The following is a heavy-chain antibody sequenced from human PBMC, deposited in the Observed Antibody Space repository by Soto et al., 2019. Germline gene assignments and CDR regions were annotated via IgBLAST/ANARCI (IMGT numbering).Heavy chain of an antibody. J-gene: IGHJ6*04. D-gene: IGHD2-15*01. V-gene: IGHV3-66*01. CDR2: IQSGGPT. CDR3: ARDDVLCDGGRCYAVPLDG. Sequence: GGSLRLSCAASGFTVSSKYMSWVRQAPGKGLEWVSLIQSGGPTYYADSVKGRFTISRDTSENTVHLQMDSLRAEDTAVYYCARDDVLCDGGRCYAVPLDGWGKATTVTVAS. CDR1: GFTVSSKY.